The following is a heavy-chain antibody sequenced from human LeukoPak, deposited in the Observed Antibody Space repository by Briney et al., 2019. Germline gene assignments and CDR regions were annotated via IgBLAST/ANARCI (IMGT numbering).Heavy chain of an antibody. CDR3: ARAQGYCSGGSCYSYYYYGMDV. D-gene: IGHD2-15*01. V-gene: IGHV1-18*04. CDR1: GYTFTNYG. Sequence: HWASVKVSCKASGYTFTNYGISWVRQAPGQGLEWMGWISAYNGNTNYAQKLQGRVTMTTDTSTSTAYMELRSLRSDDTAVYYCARAQGYCSGGSCYSYYYYGMDVWGKGTTVTVSS. CDR2: ISAYNGNT. J-gene: IGHJ6*04.